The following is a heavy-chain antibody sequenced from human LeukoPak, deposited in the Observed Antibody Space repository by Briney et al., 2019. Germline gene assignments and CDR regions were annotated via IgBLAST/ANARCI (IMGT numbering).Heavy chain of an antibody. J-gene: IGHJ4*02. Sequence: SQTLSLTCTVSGGSISSGDYYWSWIRQPPGTGLEWIGYIYYSGSTYYNPSLKSRVTISVDTSKNQFSLKLSSVTAADTAVYYCARDLLNEGNHLDYWGQGTLVTVSS. V-gene: IGHV4-30-4*01. CDR1: GGSISSGDYY. CDR2: IYYSGST. D-gene: IGHD4-23*01. CDR3: ARDLLNEGNHLDY.